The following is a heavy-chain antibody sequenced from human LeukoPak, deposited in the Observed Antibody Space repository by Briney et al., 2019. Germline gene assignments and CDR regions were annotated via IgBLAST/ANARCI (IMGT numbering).Heavy chain of an antibody. CDR1: GFTFSSYD. V-gene: IGHV3-13*01. J-gene: IGHJ4*02. CDR3: ARERIGYGFDY. CDR2: IGTAGDT. D-gene: IGHD2-15*01. Sequence: GGSLRLSCAASGFTFSSYDMHWVRQATGKGLEWVSAIGTAGDTYYPGSVKGRFTISRENAKNYLYLQMNRLRAGDTAVYYCARERIGYGFDYWGQGALVTVSS.